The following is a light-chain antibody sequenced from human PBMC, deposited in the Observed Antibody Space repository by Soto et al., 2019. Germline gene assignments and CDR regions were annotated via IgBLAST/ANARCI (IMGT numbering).Light chain of an antibody. J-gene: IGKJ2*01. Sequence: DIQLTQSPSFLSASVGDRVTITCRASQAISNYLGWYQQRPGKAPTLLIHAASALQSEVPSRFSGSGYGTEFTLTIDSLQPEDSATYFCQQLNIYPSTFGQGTKLESK. V-gene: IGKV1-9*01. CDR1: QAISNY. CDR3: QQLNIYPST. CDR2: AAS.